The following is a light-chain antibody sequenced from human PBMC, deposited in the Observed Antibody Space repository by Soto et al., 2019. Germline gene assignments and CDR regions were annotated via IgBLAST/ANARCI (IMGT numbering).Light chain of an antibody. J-gene: IGLJ3*02. Sequence: QSVLTQPPSVSGAPGQRVTISCTGSSSNIGAGYDVHWYQQLPGTAPKLLIYGNNNRPSGVPDRFPGSKSGTSASLAITGLQAEDEADYYCQSYDSSLSGWVFGGGTKVTVL. CDR1: SSNIGAGYD. CDR2: GNN. CDR3: QSYDSSLSGWV. V-gene: IGLV1-40*01.